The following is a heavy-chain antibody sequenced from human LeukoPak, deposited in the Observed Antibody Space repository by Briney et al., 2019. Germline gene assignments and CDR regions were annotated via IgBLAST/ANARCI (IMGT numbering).Heavy chain of an antibody. V-gene: IGHV3-64*01. Sequence: GGSLRLSCAASGFTFSSYAMHWVRQAPGKGLEYVSAISSNGGSTYYANSVKGRFTISRDNSKNTLYLQMGSLRAEDMAVYYCARHGHYDFWSGYSLDYWGQGTLVTVSS. CDR3: ARHGHYDFWSGYSLDY. CDR1: GFTFSSYA. D-gene: IGHD3-3*01. CDR2: ISSNGGST. J-gene: IGHJ4*02.